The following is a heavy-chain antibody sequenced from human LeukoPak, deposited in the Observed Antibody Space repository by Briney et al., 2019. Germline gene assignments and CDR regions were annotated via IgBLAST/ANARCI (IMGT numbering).Heavy chain of an antibody. Sequence: PGGSLRLSCAASGFTFSSYEIHWVRQAPGKGLEGLSYISGSGVSIYYADSVKGRFTISRDNWKNSLYLQMNSLRVDDTAVYYCAAVDSSGYEAYWGQGTLVTVSS. D-gene: IGHD3-22*01. CDR1: GFTFSSYE. CDR2: ISGSGVSI. V-gene: IGHV3-48*03. CDR3: AAVDSSGYEAY. J-gene: IGHJ4*02.